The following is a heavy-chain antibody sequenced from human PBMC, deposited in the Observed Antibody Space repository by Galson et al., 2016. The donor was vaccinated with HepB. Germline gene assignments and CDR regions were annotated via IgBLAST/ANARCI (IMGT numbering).Heavy chain of an antibody. CDR1: GGSVSGINW. CDR3: ARGSSGKGKHDY. V-gene: IGHV4/OR15-8*01. Sequence: SETLSLTCVVSGGSVSGINWWSWVRQPPGKGPEWIGEVYHSGGAHYNPSLKSRVTMSVDRSKNQVSLMLYPVTAADTAVYYCARGSSGKGKHDYWGQGTLVTVSS. D-gene: IGHD1-1*01. J-gene: IGHJ4*02. CDR2: VYHSGGA.